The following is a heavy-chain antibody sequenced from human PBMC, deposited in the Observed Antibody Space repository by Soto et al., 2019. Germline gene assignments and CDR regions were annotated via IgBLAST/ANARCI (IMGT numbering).Heavy chain of an antibody. CDR3: ARDNGMVITHFDY. D-gene: IGHD3-22*01. CDR2: ISYDGSNK. CDR1: GFTFSSYA. Sequence: VGSLRLSCAASGFTFSSYAMHWVRQAPGKGLEWVAVISYDGSNKYYADSVKGRFTISRDNSKNTLYLQMNSLRAEDTAVYYCARDNGMVITHFDYWGQGTLVTVSS. V-gene: IGHV3-30-3*01. J-gene: IGHJ4*02.